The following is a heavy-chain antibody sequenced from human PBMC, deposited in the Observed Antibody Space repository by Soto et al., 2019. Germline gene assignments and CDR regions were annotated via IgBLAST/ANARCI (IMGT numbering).Heavy chain of an antibody. CDR2: IYYSGST. V-gene: IGHV4-30-4*01. D-gene: IGHD3-16*01. CDR3: ATGGYFYYCYGMDV. CDR1: GGSISSGDYY. Sequence: SETLSLTCTVSGGSISSGDYYWSWIRQPPGKGLEWIGYIYYSGSTCYNPSLKSRVTISVDTSKNQFSLKLSSVTAADTAVYYCATGGYFYYCYGMDVWGQGTTVTVSS. J-gene: IGHJ6*02.